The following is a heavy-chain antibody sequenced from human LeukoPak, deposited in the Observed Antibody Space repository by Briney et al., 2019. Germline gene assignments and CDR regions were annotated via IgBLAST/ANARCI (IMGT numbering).Heavy chain of an antibody. D-gene: IGHD6-13*01. V-gene: IGHV5-51*01. CDR3: ARQGTASRFGYFDY. Sequence: GESLKISCKGSGYSFPSYWIGWVRQMSGKGLEWMGIIYPGDSDTRYSPSFQGQVSISADKSISTAFLQWSSLKASDTAMYYCARQGTASRFGYFDYWGQGTLVAVSS. CDR1: GYSFPSYW. J-gene: IGHJ4*02. CDR2: IYPGDSDT.